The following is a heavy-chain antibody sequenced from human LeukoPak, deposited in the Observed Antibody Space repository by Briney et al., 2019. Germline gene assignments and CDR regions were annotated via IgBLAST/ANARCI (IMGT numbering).Heavy chain of an antibody. CDR1: GFTFSDYY. V-gene: IGHV3-11*01. J-gene: IGHJ6*03. D-gene: IGHD6-13*01. Sequence: PGGSLRLSCAASGFTFSDYYMSWIRQAPGKGLEWVSYISSSGSTIYYADSVKGRFTISRDNAKNSLYLQMNSLRAEDTAVYYCARFGRVAAAGTMEQWLEELYYCYYYMDVWGKGTTVTISS. CDR2: ISSSGSTI. CDR3: ARFGRVAAAGTMEQWLEELYYCYYYMDV.